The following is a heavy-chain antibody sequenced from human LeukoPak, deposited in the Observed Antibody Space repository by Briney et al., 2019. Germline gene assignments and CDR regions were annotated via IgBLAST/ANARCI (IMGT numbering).Heavy chain of an antibody. CDR1: RFTFLNYA. CDR3: ARGYYHFDGSGYFAM. D-gene: IGHD3-22*01. Sequence: GGSLRLSCAASRFTFLNYAVNWVRQAPGKGLEWVAIISYDGRNEYYAESVEGRFTISRDTSRNMISLQMNSLRPEDTAVYYCARGYYHFDGSGYFAMWGQGTLVTVSS. V-gene: IGHV3-30*14. CDR2: ISYDGRNE. J-gene: IGHJ4*02.